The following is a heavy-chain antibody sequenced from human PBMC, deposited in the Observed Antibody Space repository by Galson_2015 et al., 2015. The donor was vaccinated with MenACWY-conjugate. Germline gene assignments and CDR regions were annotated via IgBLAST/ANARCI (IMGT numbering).Heavy chain of an antibody. J-gene: IGHJ6*03. CDR3: AKDWSVPYSTISYFFYIDV. D-gene: IGHD6-13*01. CDR1: GFTFRRFG. CDR2: ISYDGSNE. Sequence: SMRICCAASGFTFRRFGMHWVRQAPGEGLEWMAVISYDGSNESYADSVKGRFTISRDKSMNTLYLQMNSLRADDTAVYYCAKDWSVPYSTISYFFYIDVWGKGTTVTVS. V-gene: IGHV3-30*18.